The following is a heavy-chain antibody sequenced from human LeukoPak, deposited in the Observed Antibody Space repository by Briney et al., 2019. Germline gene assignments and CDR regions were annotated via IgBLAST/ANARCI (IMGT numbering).Heavy chain of an antibody. CDR1: GFTFSSYA. V-gene: IGHV3-30*14. Sequence: PGRSLRLSCAASGFTFSSYAMHWVRQAPGKGLEWVAVISYDGSNKYYADSVKGRFTISRDNSKNTLYLQMNSLRAEDTAVYYCARGMHMTTVTTSYHYGMDVWGQGTTVTVSS. CDR3: ARGMHMTTVTTSYHYGMDV. D-gene: IGHD4-17*01. J-gene: IGHJ6*02. CDR2: ISYDGSNK.